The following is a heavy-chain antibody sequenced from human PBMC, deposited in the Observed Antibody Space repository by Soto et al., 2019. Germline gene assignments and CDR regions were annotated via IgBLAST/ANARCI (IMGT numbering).Heavy chain of an antibody. J-gene: IGHJ6*02. D-gene: IGHD4-4*01. CDR2: IIPIFGTA. CDR1: GYTFTSYG. Sequence: ASVKVSCKASGYTFTSYGISWVRQAPGQGLEWMGGIIPIFGTANYAQKFQGRVTITADESTSTAYMELSSLRSEDTAVYYCARAVTNYYYYGMDVWGQGTTVTVSS. V-gene: IGHV1-69*13. CDR3: ARAVTNYYYYGMDV.